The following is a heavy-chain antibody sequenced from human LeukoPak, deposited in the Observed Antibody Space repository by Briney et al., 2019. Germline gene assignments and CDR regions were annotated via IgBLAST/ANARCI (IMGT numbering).Heavy chain of an antibody. V-gene: IGHV3-9*01. CDR3: AKDMDPTDYYGSGSFDAFDI. CDR1: GFTFDDYA. CDR2: ISWNSGSI. J-gene: IGHJ3*02. D-gene: IGHD3-10*01. Sequence: GGSLRLSCAASGFTFDDYAMHWVRQAPGKGLEWVSGISWNSGSIGYADSVKGRFTISRGNAKNSLYLQMNSLRAEDTALYYCAKDMDPTDYYGSGSFDAFDIWGQGTMVTVSS.